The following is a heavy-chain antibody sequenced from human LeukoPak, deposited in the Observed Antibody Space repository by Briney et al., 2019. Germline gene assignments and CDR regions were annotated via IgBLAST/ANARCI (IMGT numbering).Heavy chain of an antibody. J-gene: IGHJ4*02. Sequence: GGSLRLSCAASGFTFSNAWMSWVRQAPGKGPEGVGRIKSKTDGGTTDYAAPVKGRFTISRDDSKNTLYLQMNSLKTEDTAVYYCTTLIVGATANNYWGQGTLVTVSS. CDR1: GFTFSNAW. CDR2: IKSKTDGGTT. CDR3: TTLIVGATANNY. V-gene: IGHV3-15*01. D-gene: IGHD1-26*01.